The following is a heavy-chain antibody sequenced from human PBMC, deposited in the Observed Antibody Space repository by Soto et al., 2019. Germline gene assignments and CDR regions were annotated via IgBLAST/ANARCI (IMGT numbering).Heavy chain of an antibody. CDR1: GGTFSSYA. D-gene: IGHD3-22*01. V-gene: IGHV1-69*05. Sequence: GASVKVSCKASGGTFSSYAISWVRQAPGQGLEWMGGIIPIFGTANYAQKFQGRVTITTDASTSTAYMELSSLRSEDTAVYYCAGSDDSSGYYYFPYFDYWGQGTLVTVSS. CDR3: AGSDDSSGYYYFPYFDY. J-gene: IGHJ4*02. CDR2: IIPIFGTA.